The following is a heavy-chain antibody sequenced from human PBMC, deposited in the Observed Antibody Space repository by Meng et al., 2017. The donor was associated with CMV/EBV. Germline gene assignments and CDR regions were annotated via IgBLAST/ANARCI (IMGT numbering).Heavy chain of an antibody. J-gene: IGHJ4*02. CDR3: ARDGNYHGV. CDR2: IYSEGTT. Sequence: ELRLVESGGGLIPRGGSLRLSGAASGFTVSNNYMRWFRQAPGKGLEWVSLIYSEGTTDYADSVKGRFTISRDNSKNTLYLQMNSLRAEDTAVYYCARDGNYHGVWGQGTLVTVSS. D-gene: IGHD1-7*01. V-gene: IGHV3-53*01. CDR1: GFTVSNNY.